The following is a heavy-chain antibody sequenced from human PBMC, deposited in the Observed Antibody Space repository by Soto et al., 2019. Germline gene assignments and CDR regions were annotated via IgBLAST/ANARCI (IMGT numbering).Heavy chain of an antibody. D-gene: IGHD3-10*01. CDR3: ARGAMARVRGVITHYYYYYGMDV. CDR1: GGSVGSGSYY. Sequence: SETLSLTCTVSGGSVGSGSYYWSWIRQPPGKGLEWIGYIYYSGSTNYNPSLKSRVTISVDTSKNQFSLKLSSVTAADTAVYYCARGAMARVRGVITHYYYYYGMDVWGQGTTVTVSS. V-gene: IGHV4-61*01. CDR2: IYYSGST. J-gene: IGHJ6*02.